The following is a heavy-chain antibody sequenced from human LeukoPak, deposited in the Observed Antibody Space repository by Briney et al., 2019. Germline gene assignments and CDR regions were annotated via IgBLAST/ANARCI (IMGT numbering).Heavy chain of an antibody. CDR2: INPNSGGT. J-gene: IGHJ4*02. CDR3: ARDLIAAAGEGFDY. CDR1: GYTFTGYY. Sequence: ASVKVSCTASGYTFTGYYMHWVRQAPGQGLEWMGWINPNSGGTNYAQKFQGRVTMTRDTSISTAYMELSRLRSDDTAVYYCARDLIAAAGEGFDYWGQGTLVTVSS. V-gene: IGHV1-2*02. D-gene: IGHD6-13*01.